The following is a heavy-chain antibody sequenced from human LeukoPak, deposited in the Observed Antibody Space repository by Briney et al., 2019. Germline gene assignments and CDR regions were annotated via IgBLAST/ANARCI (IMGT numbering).Heavy chain of an antibody. CDR3: AKDRCSNGIGCYYYYVDV. CDR2: ISGSGGST. D-gene: IGHD2-8*01. J-gene: IGHJ6*03. Sequence: PGGSLRLSCAASGFTFSSYAMSWVRQAPGKGLEWVSAISGSGGSTYYADSVKGRFSISRDSSKNILYLQMNSLRAEDTAVYYCAKDRCSNGIGCYYYYVDVWGKGTTVTISS. V-gene: IGHV3-23*01. CDR1: GFTFSSYA.